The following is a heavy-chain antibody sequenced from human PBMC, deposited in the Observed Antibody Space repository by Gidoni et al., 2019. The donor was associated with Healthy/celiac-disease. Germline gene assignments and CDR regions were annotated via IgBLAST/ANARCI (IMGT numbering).Heavy chain of an antibody. V-gene: IGHV3-30-3*01. CDR3: AREGSAMVPPDAFDI. CDR2: ISYDGSNK. CDR1: GFTFSSYA. D-gene: IGHD5-18*01. Sequence: SLRLSCAASGFTFSSYAMHWVRQAPGKGLEWVAVISYDGSNKYYADSVKGRFTISRDNSKNTLYLQMNSLRAEDTAVYYCAREGSAMVPPDAFDIWGQGTMVTVSS. J-gene: IGHJ3*02.